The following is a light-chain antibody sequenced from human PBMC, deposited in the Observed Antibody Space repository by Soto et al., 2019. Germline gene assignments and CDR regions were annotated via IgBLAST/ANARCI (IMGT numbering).Light chain of an antibody. V-gene: IGKV1-5*03. CDR3: HHYNSYSEA. CDR1: QTIRSW. Sequence: DIQMTQSPSTLSGSVGDRVTITCRASQTIRSWLAWYQQKPGKAPKLLIYKASTLKSGVPSRFSGSGSGTEFTLTISSLQPDDFATYYCHHYNSYSEAFGQGTKVELK. J-gene: IGKJ1*01. CDR2: KAS.